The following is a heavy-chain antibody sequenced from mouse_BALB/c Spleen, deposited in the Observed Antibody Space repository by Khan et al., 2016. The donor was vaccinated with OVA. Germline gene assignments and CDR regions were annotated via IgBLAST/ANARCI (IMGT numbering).Heavy chain of an antibody. CDR2: ISSSGST. V-gene: IGHV3-2*02. CDR1: GYSITSDYA. D-gene: IGHD2-3*01. Sequence: EVELQESGPGLVKPSQSLSLTCTVTGYSITSDYAWNWIRQFPGNKLEWMGYISSSGSTNYNPALKSRISITRDTSKNQFFLQLHSVTTEDTATYYYARDGSRYNYVMGYWGQGTSVTVSS. CDR3: ARDGSRYNYVMGY. J-gene: IGHJ4*01.